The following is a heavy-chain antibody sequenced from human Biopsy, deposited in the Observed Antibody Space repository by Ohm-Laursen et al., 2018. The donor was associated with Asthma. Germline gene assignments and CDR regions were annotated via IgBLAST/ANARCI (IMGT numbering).Heavy chain of an antibody. CDR1: GGAIDSGAYY. CDR3: ARGPELDV. J-gene: IGHJ6*02. V-gene: IGHV4-39*07. Sequence: SDTLSLTCTVSGGAIDSGAYYWSWIRQSPGKGLEWIGETNERGVTNNNPSLKSRVIISIDTYWNRVSLKLTSVTAADTAVYYCARGPELDVWGQGTTVTVSS. CDR2: TNERGVT.